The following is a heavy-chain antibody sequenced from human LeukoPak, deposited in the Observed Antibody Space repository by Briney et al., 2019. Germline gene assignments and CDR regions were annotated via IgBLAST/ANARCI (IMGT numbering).Heavy chain of an antibody. Sequence: SQTLSLTCTVSGGSISSGGYYWRWIRQPPGKGLEWIGYIYHSGSTYYNPSLKSRVTISVDRSKNQFSLKLSSVTAADTAVYYCARDGPYYYGSGSYCDYWGQGTLVTVSS. V-gene: IGHV4-30-2*01. J-gene: IGHJ4*02. CDR1: GGSISSGGYY. CDR2: IYHSGST. D-gene: IGHD3-10*01. CDR3: ARDGPYYYGSGSYCDY.